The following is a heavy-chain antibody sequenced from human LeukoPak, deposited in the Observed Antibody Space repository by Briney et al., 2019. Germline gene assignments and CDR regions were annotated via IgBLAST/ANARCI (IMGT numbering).Heavy chain of an antibody. Sequence: SETLSLTCTVSGATMTTFYWSWVRQSPGRRPEWIGYIDVNGKTDYNPSLKSRVIISVDLSHSQISLYVKSVTATDTAIYYCARDAFSNSPYWGPGTQVIVSS. CDR1: GATMTTFY. V-gene: IGHV4-4*09. CDR2: IDVNGKT. D-gene: IGHD4-11*01. J-gene: IGHJ4*02. CDR3: ARDAFSNSPY.